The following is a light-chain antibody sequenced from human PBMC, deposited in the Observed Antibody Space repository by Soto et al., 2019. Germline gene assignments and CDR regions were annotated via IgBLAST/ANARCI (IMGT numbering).Light chain of an antibody. CDR2: GAS. V-gene: IGKV3-15*01. CDR3: QQYYNWPPGT. J-gene: IGKJ2*02. Sequence: EIVMTQSPATLSVSPGERATLSCRASQSVGSNLAWYQQKPGQAPRLLIYGASTRATGIPATFSGSGSGTEFTLTISSLQSEDFAVYYCQQYYNWPPGTFGQWTKLEIK. CDR1: QSVGSN.